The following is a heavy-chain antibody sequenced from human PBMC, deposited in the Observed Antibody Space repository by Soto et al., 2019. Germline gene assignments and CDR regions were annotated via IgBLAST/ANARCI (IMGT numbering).Heavy chain of an antibody. J-gene: IGHJ6*02. CDR1: GGTFSSYA. D-gene: IGHD2-2*02. CDR3: ARAPQPAAIHDAGYYYYGMDV. V-gene: IGHV1-69*13. Sequence: VASVKVSFKASGGTFSSYAISWVRQAPGQGLEWMGGIIPIFGTANYAQKFQGRVTITADESTSTAYMELSSLRSEDTAVYYCARAPQPAAIHDAGYYYYGMDVWGQGTTVTVSS. CDR2: IIPIFGTA.